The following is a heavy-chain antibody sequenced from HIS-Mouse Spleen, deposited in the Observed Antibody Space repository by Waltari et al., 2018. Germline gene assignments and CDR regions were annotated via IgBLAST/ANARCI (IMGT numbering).Heavy chain of an antibody. CDR2: TNPNSGTK. D-gene: IGHD3-10*01. CDR3: VRGGGSGSYYDAFDI. Sequence: QVQLVQSGAEVKKPGASVKVSFKASGYTFTGYYMHWVRQAPGEGLEWMGWTNPNSGTKNYAKKFKGRFTMTGDTPISTAYMGLSRLRSDDTAVYYCVRGGGSGSYYDAFDIWGQGTMVTVSS. V-gene: IGHV1-2*02. CDR1: GYTFTGYY. J-gene: IGHJ3*02.